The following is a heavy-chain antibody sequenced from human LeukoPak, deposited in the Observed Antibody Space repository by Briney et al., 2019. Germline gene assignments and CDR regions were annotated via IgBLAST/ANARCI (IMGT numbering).Heavy chain of an antibody. CDR3: ARDLDCSGGSCGL. J-gene: IGHJ4*02. D-gene: IGHD2-15*01. CDR1: GXTVSSNH. V-gene: IGHV3-66*01. CDR2: IYSGGRT. Sequence: GGSLRLSCAASGXTVSSNHMSWVRQAPGKGLEWVSVIYSGGRTYYADSVKGRFTISRDNSKNTLYLQMNSLRAEDTAVYYCARDLDCSGGSCGLWGQGTLVTVSS.